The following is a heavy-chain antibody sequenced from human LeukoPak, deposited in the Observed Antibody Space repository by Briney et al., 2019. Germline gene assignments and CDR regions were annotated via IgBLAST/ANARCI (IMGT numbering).Heavy chain of an antibody. D-gene: IGHD4-11*01. J-gene: IGHJ6*03. CDR2: MNPNSGNT. V-gene: IGHV1-8*01. Sequence: GASVKVSCKASGYTFTSYDINWVRQATGQGLEWMGWMNPNSGNTGYAQKFQGRVTMTRDTSISTAYMELSSLSSEDTAVYYCARDAATTGSGAFYYYYMDVWGKGTTVTVSS. CDR1: GYTFTSYD. CDR3: ARDAATTGSGAFYYYYMDV.